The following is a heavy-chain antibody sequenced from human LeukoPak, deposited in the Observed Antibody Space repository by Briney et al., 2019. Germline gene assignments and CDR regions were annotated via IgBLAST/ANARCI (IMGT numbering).Heavy chain of an antibody. CDR1: GFTFNTYT. J-gene: IGHJ4*02. V-gene: IGHV3-21*01. CDR3: ARTYYDILTGYNPYFDY. CDR2: ITASSTAI. D-gene: IGHD3-9*01. Sequence: GGSLRLSCAASGFTFNTYTMNGVRQAPGRGLEWVSSITASSTAIYSADSVKGRFTISRDNAKNFLYLQMNSLRAEDTAVYYCARTYYDILTGYNPYFDYWGQGILVTVSS.